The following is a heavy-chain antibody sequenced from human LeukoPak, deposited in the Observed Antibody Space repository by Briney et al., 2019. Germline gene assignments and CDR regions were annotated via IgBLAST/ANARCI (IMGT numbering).Heavy chain of an antibody. V-gene: IGHV1-2*02. J-gene: IGHJ4*02. D-gene: IGHD1-26*01. Sequence: ASVKVSCKPSGYTFTGYYMHWVRQAPGQGLEWMGWINPNSGGTNYAQKFQGRVTMTRDTSISTAYMELSRLRSDDTAVYYCARVSGEYSGSYYENGWGQGTLVTVSS. CDR1: GYTFTGYY. CDR3: ARVSGEYSGSYYENG. CDR2: INPNSGGT.